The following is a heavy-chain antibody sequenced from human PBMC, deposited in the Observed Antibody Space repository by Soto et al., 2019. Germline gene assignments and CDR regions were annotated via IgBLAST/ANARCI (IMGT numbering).Heavy chain of an antibody. CDR2: IIPIFGTA. CDR1: GGTFSSYS. Sequence: SVKVSFKASGGTFSSYSISWVRQAPGQWLELMGGIIPIFGTANYAHKFQGRVTITADESTSTAYMELSSLRSDDTAVYYCATDEGNYLDFWGHGTLVTVSS. CDR3: ATDEGNYLDF. D-gene: IGHD3-3*01. V-gene: IGHV1-69*01. J-gene: IGHJ5*01.